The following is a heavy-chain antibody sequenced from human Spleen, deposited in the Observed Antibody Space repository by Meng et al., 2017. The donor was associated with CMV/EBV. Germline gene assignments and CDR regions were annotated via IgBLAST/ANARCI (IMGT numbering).Heavy chain of an antibody. CDR3: ARDFGGGVNTFGGLIPDY. CDR2: IWNDGTNQ. D-gene: IGHD3-16*02. J-gene: IGHJ4*02. Sequence: GESLKISCAASGLTFSSRWMRWFRQAPGKGLEWVALIWNDGTNQYYADSVKGRFTISRDNSKNTLYLQMNSLRAEDTAVYYCARDFGGGVNTFGGLIPDYWGQGTLVTVSS. V-gene: IGHV3-33*08. CDR1: GLTFSSRW.